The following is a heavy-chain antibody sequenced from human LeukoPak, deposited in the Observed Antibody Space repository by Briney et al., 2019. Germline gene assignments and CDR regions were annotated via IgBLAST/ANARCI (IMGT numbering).Heavy chain of an antibody. D-gene: IGHD2-2*01. CDR1: GGSVSSGTYY. J-gene: IGHJ6*02. CDR2: ISYTGNT. V-gene: IGHV4-61*01. Sequence: SETLSLTCTVSGGSVSSGTYYWSWIRQPPGKGLEWIGYISYTGNTNYNPSLKSRVTISVDTSKNQFSLKLSSVTAADTAVYYCARDYCSSTTCYDSYYYGMDVWGQGSTVTVSS. CDR3: ARDYCSSTTCYDSYYYGMDV.